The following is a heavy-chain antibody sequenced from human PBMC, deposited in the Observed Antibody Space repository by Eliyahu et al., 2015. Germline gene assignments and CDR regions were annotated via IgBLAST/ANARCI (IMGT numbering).Heavy chain of an antibody. Sequence: QVQLQESGPGLVKTSETLSXXCTASGGSISHDYWXXMRQPAGKGLEWIGRVSTTGTTFYHPSLKSRVTMSLDTSKNQFSLKLTSVTVADTAMYYCTRDIYYYMDVWGKGTTVIVSS. CDR3: TRDIYYYMDV. J-gene: IGHJ6*03. CDR1: GGSISHDY. V-gene: IGHV4-4*07. CDR2: VSTTGTT.